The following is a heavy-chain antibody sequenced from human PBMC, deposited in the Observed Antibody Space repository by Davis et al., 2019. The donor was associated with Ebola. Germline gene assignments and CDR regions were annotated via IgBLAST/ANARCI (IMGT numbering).Heavy chain of an antibody. J-gene: IGHJ6*02. Sequence: ASVKVSCKASGYTFTSYYMHWVRQAPGQGLEWMGIINPSGGSTSYAQKFQGRVTMTRETSTSTVYMELSSLRSEDTAVYYCASPINGSSGYFTWGYYYYGMDVWGQGTTVTVSS. CDR1: GYTFTSYY. CDR2: INPSGGST. D-gene: IGHD3-22*01. CDR3: ASPINGSSGYFTWGYYYYGMDV. V-gene: IGHV1-46*01.